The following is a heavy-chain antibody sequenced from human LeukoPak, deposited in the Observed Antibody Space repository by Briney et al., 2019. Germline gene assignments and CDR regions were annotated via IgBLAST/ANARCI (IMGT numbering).Heavy chain of an antibody. CDR2: IYYSGST. V-gene: IGHV4-59*08. J-gene: IGHJ4*02. CDR1: GGSISSYH. CDR3: ASLNSSSWYYFDY. Sequence: SETLSLTCTVSGGSISSYHWSWIRQPPGKGLEWIGYIYYSGSTNYNPSLKSRVTISVDTSKNQFSLKLSSVTAADTAVYYCASLNSSSWYYFDYWGQGTLVTVSS. D-gene: IGHD6-13*01.